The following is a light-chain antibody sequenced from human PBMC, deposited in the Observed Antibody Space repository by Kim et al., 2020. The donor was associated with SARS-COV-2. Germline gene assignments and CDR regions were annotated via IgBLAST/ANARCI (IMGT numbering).Light chain of an antibody. V-gene: IGKV1-17*03. Sequence: DIQLTQSPSAMSASVGDRVTITCRASQGVNNHFAWFQQKPGKVPKRLIYTVSTLQDGVPSRFSGSGSGTEFTLTISSLQPEDFATYYCLQHHVYPFTFGGGTKLEI. CDR1: QGVNNH. CDR2: TVS. CDR3: LQHHVYPFT. J-gene: IGKJ4*01.